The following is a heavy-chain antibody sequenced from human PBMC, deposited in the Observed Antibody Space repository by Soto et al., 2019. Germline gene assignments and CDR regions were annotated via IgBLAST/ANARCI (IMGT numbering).Heavy chain of an antibody. CDR3: ARDMENYSGGRCYSPTTRCAVDI. J-gene: IGHJ3*02. Sequence: QVQLQESGPGLVKPSQTLSLTCTVSGGSISSGGYYWSWIRQHPGKGLEWIGYISYSGSTYYNPSLKSRVIISVDTSNNQFSLKLSSVTAADTAVYYCARDMENYSGGRCYSPTTRCAVDIWGQGTMVTVSS. V-gene: IGHV4-31*03. CDR1: GGSISSGGYY. CDR2: ISYSGST. D-gene: IGHD2-15*01.